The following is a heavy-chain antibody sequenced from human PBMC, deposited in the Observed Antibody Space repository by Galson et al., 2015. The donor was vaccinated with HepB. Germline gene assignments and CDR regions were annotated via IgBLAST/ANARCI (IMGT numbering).Heavy chain of an antibody. CDR2: IIPILGIA. CDR3: ARDKWFGELSHYGMDV. CDR1: GGTFSSYA. J-gene: IGHJ6*02. V-gene: IGHV1-69*04. D-gene: IGHD3-10*01. Sequence: SVKVSCTASGGTFSSYAISWVRQAPGQGLEWMGRIIPILGIANYAQKFQGRVTITADKSASTAYMELSSLRSEDTAVYYCARDKWFGELSHYGMDVWGQGTTVTVSS.